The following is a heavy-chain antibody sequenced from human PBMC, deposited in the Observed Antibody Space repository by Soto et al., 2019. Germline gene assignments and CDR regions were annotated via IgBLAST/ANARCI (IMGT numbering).Heavy chain of an antibody. Sequence: SETLSLTCAVYGGSLSDYSWTWIRQAPRRGLEWIGEVDTSGITNYNPSLESRVTFSIDTSNSLFSLRLSSVTAADTAVCFCARAGNYDVLSCRMYYFDSWGQGTPVTVSS. V-gene: IGHV4-34*01. J-gene: IGHJ4*02. D-gene: IGHD3-9*01. CDR3: ARAGNYDVLSCRMYYFDS. CDR2: VDTSGIT. CDR1: GGSLSDYS.